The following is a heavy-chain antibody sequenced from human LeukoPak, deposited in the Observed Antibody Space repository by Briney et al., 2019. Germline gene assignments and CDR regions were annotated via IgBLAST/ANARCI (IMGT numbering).Heavy chain of an antibody. V-gene: IGHV1-2*02. Sequence: ASVKVSCKASGYTFTGYYMHWVRQAPGQGLEWMGWINPNSGATLYAQKFQGRVTMTRDTSINTAYMELSSLRSDDTAVYYCTRAKRVIFDYWGQGTLVTVSS. CDR1: GYTFTGYY. D-gene: IGHD1-1*01. CDR2: INPNSGAT. J-gene: IGHJ4*02. CDR3: TRAKRVIFDY.